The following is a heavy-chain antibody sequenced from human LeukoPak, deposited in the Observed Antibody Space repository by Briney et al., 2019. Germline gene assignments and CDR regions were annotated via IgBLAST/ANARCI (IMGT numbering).Heavy chain of an antibody. V-gene: IGHV3-21*01. CDR2: ISSSGSYI. Sequence: GGSLRLSCTASGFTFSTYSINWVRQAPGKGLEWVSSISSSGSYIYYADSGKGRFNISRDNAKNSLYLQMNSLRAEDTAVYYCARGGSNYQIDSGLDYWGQGTLVTVSS. CDR3: ARGGSNYQIDSGLDY. CDR1: GFTFSTYS. D-gene: IGHD4-11*01. J-gene: IGHJ4*02.